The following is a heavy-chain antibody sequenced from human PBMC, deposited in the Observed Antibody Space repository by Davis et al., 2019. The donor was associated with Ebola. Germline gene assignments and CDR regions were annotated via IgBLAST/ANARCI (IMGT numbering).Heavy chain of an antibody. D-gene: IGHD1-26*01. V-gene: IGHV3-73*01. CDR1: GFTFSSYE. CDR2: IRSKANSYAT. CDR3: TQSGSRDY. Sequence: GESLKISCAASGFTFSSYEMNWVRQASGKGLEWVGRIRSKANSYATAYAASVKGRFTISRDDSKNTAYLQMNSLKTEDTAVYYCTQSGSRDYWGQGTLVTVSS. J-gene: IGHJ4*02.